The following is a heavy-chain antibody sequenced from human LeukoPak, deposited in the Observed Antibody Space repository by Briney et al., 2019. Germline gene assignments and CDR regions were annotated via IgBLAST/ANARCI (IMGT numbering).Heavy chain of an antibody. CDR2: INPNSGGT. CDR3: ARLPPNYYGSGSPLDY. V-gene: IGHV1-2*02. J-gene: IGHJ4*02. CDR1: GYTFTGYY. Sequence: GASVKVSCKASGYTFTGYYMHWVRQAPGQGLEWMGWINPNSGGTNYAQKFQGRVTMTRDMSTSTVYMELSSLRSEDTAVYYCARLPPNYYGSGSPLDYWGQGTLVTVSS. D-gene: IGHD3-10*01.